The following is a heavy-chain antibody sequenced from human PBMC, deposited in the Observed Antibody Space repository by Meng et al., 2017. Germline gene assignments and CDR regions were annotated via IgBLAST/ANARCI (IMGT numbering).Heavy chain of an antibody. CDR2: ISSSSSYI. Sequence: EVPSVESGGGLVKPGGSLRLSCAASGFTFSSYSMNWVRQAPGKGLEWVSSISSSSSYIYYADSVKGRFTISRDNAKNSLYLQMNSLRAEDTAVYYCARDRWGHWYSDLWGRGTLVTVSS. CDR3: ARDRWGHWYSDL. J-gene: IGHJ2*01. D-gene: IGHD2-21*02. V-gene: IGHV3-21*01. CDR1: GFTFSSYS.